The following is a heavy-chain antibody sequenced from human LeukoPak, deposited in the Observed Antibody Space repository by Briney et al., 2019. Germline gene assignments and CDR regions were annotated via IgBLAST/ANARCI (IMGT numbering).Heavy chain of an antibody. CDR1: GFTFSSYS. V-gene: IGHV3-23*01. D-gene: IGHD3-22*01. CDR2: ISGSGGST. Sequence: GGSLRLSCAASGFTFSSYSMNWVRQAPGKGLEWVSDISGSGGSTYYADSVKGRFTISRDNSKNTLYLQMNSLRAEDTAVYYCAGRTVTPYYHDSSGFHLQYWGQGTLVTVSS. J-gene: IGHJ1*01. CDR3: AGRTVTPYYHDSSGFHLQY.